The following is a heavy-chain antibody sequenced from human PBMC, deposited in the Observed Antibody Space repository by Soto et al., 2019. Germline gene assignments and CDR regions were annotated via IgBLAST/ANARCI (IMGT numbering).Heavy chain of an antibody. J-gene: IGHJ4*02. CDR1: GFTFSSYG. CDR2: IWYDGSNK. CDR3: ARDGLEWLSLIDY. D-gene: IGHD3-3*01. V-gene: IGHV3-33*01. Sequence: GGSLRLSCAASGFTFSSYGMHWVRQAPGKGLEWVAVIWYDGSNKYYADSVKGRFTISRDNSKNTLYLQMNSLRAEDTAVYYCARDGLEWLSLIDYWGQGTLVTVSS.